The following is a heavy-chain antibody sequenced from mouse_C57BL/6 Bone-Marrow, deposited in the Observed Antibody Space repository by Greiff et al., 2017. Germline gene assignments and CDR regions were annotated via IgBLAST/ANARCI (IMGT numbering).Heavy chain of an antibody. D-gene: IGHD1-1*01. Sequence: QVQLQQPGAELVRPGSSVKLSCKASGYTFTSYWMHWVKQRPIQGLEWIGNIDPSDSETHYNQKFKDKATLTVDQSSSTAYMQLSSLTSEDSAVYYCARSGTTVVASPAYWGQGTLVTVSA. CDR3: ARSGTTVVASPAY. J-gene: IGHJ3*01. V-gene: IGHV1-52*01. CDR1: GYTFTSYW. CDR2: IDPSDSET.